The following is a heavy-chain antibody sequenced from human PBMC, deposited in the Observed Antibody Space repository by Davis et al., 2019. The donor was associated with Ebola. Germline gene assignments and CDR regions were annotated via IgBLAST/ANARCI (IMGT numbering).Heavy chain of an antibody. CDR1: GYSFTTYW. J-gene: IGHJ5*02. Sequence: GESLKISCKGSGYSFTTYWIGWVRQMPGKGLEWMGIIYPSDSDTRYGPSFQGQVIISADKSINTAYLKWSSLKASDTATYYCARRLSGNWFDPWGQGTLVTVSS. CDR2: IYPSDSDT. V-gene: IGHV5-51*01. CDR3: ARRLSGNWFDP. D-gene: IGHD1-26*01.